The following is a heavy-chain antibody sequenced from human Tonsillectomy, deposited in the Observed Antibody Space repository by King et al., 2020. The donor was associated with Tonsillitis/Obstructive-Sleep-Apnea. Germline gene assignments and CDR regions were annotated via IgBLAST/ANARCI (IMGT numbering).Heavy chain of an antibody. V-gene: IGHV4-34*01. CDR1: GGSFSGSY. D-gene: IGHD2-15*01. J-gene: IGHJ6*03. Sequence: VQLQQWGAGLLKPSETLSLTCAVYGGSFSGSYWSWIRQSPGKGLEWIGEINHSGSTNYNPSLKSRVTISVDTSKHQFSLKLSSVTAADTAVYYCARGAIVVVVAARDYYYYMDVWGKGTTVTVSS. CDR2: INHSGST. CDR3: ARGAIVVVVAARDYYYYMDV.